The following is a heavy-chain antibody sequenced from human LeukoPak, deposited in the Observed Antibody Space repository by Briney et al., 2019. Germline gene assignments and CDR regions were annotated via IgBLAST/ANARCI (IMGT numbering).Heavy chain of an antibody. CDR2: IYYSGST. D-gene: IGHD3-3*01. J-gene: IGHJ5*02. CDR1: GGSFSGYY. Sequence: SETLSLTCAVYGGSFSGYYWSWIRQPPGKGLEWIGYIYYSGSTNYNPSLKSRVTISVDTSKNQFSLKLSSVTAADAAVYYCARTPYDFWSGYYQYNWFDPWGQGTLVTVSS. V-gene: IGHV4-59*01. CDR3: ARTPYDFWSGYYQYNWFDP.